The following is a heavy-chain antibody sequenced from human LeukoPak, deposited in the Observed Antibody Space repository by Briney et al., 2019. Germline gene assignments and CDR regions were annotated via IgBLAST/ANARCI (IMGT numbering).Heavy chain of an antibody. V-gene: IGHV3-33*01. CDR2: IWNHGRTQ. J-gene: IGHJ4*02. CDR1: GFTFSSHG. D-gene: IGHD3-10*01. Sequence: GRSLRLSCAASGFTFSSHGINWVRQAPGKGLEWVAVIWNHGRTQYYADSVKGRFSISRDNSKNTVYLQMNSLRDEDTAVYYCARISGIYYDDLWGQGTLVTVSS. CDR3: ARISGIYYDDL.